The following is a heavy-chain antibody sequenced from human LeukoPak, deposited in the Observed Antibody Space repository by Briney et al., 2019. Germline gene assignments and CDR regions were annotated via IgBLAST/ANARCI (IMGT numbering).Heavy chain of an antibody. CDR3: ARESPVAATGRSWFDS. V-gene: IGHV3-23*01. J-gene: IGHJ5*01. Sequence: PGGSLRLSCAASGFTFSSYAMIWVRQAPGQGLEWVSTITGSNGNTYYADSVKGRFPISRDNSKNTLYLQMNGLRAEDTAIYYCARESPVAATGRSWFDSWGQGTLVTVSS. CDR2: ITGSNGNT. CDR1: GFTFSSYA. D-gene: IGHD6-13*01.